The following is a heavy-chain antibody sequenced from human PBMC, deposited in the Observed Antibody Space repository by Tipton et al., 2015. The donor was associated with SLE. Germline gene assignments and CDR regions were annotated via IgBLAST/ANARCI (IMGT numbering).Heavy chain of an antibody. CDR1: GASISSGGYF. V-gene: IGHV4-30-2*01. D-gene: IGHD3-16*01. J-gene: IGHJ2*01. CDR3: ARVLRGGLNL. Sequence: TLSLTCAVSGASISSGGYFWSWIRQPPGKGLEWMGYIDHSGSTFYKPSLKSRVTVLVDTSKNQFSLKLRSLTAADTAVYYCARVLRGGLNLWGRGTLVTVSS. CDR2: IDHSGST.